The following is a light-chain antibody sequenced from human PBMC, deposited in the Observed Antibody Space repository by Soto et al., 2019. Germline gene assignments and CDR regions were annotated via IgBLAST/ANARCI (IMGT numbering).Light chain of an antibody. Sequence: EIVLTQSPGTLSLSPGERATLSCRASQSVSSSYLAWYQQKPGQAPRLLIYGASSRATGIPDRFSGSGSGTDFTLTLSRLEPEEFAVYYCQQYGSSRTLGQGTKVEIK. CDR2: GAS. CDR1: QSVSSSY. CDR3: QQYGSSRT. V-gene: IGKV3-20*01. J-gene: IGKJ1*01.